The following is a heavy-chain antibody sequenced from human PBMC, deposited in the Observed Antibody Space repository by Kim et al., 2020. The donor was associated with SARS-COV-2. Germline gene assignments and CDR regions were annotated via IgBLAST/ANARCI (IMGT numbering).Heavy chain of an antibody. Sequence: ASVKVSCKASGYTFTSYAMNWVRQAPGQGLERMGWINTNTGNPTYAQGFTGRFVFSLDTSVSTAYLQISSLKAEDTAVYYCARGLVVPAAIGIYGMDVWGQGTTVTVSS. CDR1: GYTFTSYA. V-gene: IGHV7-4-1*02. CDR2: INTNTGNP. D-gene: IGHD2-2*01. J-gene: IGHJ6*02. CDR3: ARGLVVPAAIGIYGMDV.